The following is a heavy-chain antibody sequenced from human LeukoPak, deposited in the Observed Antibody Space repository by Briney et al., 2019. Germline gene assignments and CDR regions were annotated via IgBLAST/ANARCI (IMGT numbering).Heavy chain of an antibody. CDR2: INPNSGGT. D-gene: IGHD3-3*01. CDR3: AREGTIFGREPYKLGY. CDR1: GYTFTGYY. J-gene: IGHJ4*02. V-gene: IGHV1-2*02. Sequence: ASVKVSCKASGYTFTGYYMHWVRQAPGQGLEWMGWINPNSGGTSYAQKFQGRVTMTRDTSISTAYMELSRLRSDDTAVYYCAREGTIFGREPYKLGYWGQGTLVTVSS.